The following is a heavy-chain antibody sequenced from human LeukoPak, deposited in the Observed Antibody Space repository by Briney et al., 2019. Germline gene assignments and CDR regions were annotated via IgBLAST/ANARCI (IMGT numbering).Heavy chain of an antibody. V-gene: IGHV4-38-2*02. Sequence: PSETLSLTCTVSGYSISSGYYWSWIRQPPGKGLEWIGEINHSGSTNYNPSLKSRVTISVDTSKNQFSLKLSSVTAADTAVYYCAGVRRVGGSHRGAFDIWGQGTMVTVSS. D-gene: IGHD2-15*01. CDR2: INHSGST. J-gene: IGHJ3*02. CDR3: AGVRRVGGSHRGAFDI. CDR1: GYSISSGYY.